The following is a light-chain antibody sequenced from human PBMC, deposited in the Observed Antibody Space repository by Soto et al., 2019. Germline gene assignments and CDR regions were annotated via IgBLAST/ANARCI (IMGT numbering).Light chain of an antibody. CDR3: MRALQTPLT. V-gene: IGKV2-28*01. CDR2: LGS. J-gene: IGKJ4*01. CDR1: QSLLHSNGYNY. Sequence: DIVMTQSPLSLPVTPGEPASISCRSSQSLLHSNGYNYLDWYLQKPGQSPQLLVYLGSNRASGVPDMXSGSGSGTDFTLKISRVEAEDVGVYYCMRALQTPLTFGGGTKVEIK.